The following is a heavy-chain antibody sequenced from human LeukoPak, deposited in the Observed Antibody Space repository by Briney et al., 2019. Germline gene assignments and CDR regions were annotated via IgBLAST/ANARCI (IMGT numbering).Heavy chain of an antibody. V-gene: IGHV3-23*01. CDR2: ITGGSHSI. CDR3: AKGHYYDSCGYSNDD. D-gene: IGHD3-22*01. Sequence: GGSLRLSCAASGFTSSSYAMTWVRQAPGKGLEWVSGITGGSHSIYYAESVEGRFTISRDKSKNTLYLQMNSLRAEDTALYYCAKGHYYDSCGYSNDDWGQGTLVTVSS. J-gene: IGHJ4*02. CDR1: GFTSSSYA.